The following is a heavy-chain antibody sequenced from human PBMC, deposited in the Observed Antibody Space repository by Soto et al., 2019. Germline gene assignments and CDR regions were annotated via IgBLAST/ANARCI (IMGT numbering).Heavy chain of an antibody. CDR1: GYTFTNYL. CDR3: ARWDDDFWTGYYKGLGY. V-gene: IGHV5-51*01. D-gene: IGHD3-3*01. CDR2: IYPGYSHT. Sequence: GESLKISCKGSGYTFTNYLIGWVRQMPGKGLEWMGIIYPGYSHTRYSPSFQGQVTISADKSISTAYLQWSSLKASDTAMYFCARWDDDFWTGYYKGLGYWGQGTLVTVSS. J-gene: IGHJ4*02.